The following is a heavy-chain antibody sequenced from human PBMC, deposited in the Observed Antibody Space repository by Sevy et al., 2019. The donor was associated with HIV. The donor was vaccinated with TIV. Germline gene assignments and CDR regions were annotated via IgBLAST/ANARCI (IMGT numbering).Heavy chain of an antibody. CDR3: ARILHYYYGMDV. J-gene: IGHJ6*02. Sequence: GGSLRLSCAASGFTVSSDYMSWVRQAPGKGLEYVSVIYSGGSTYYADSVKGRFTISRDNSKNMLFLQMNSLGAEDTAGYYCARILHYYYGMDVWGQGTTVTVSS. CDR1: GFTVSSDY. CDR2: IYSGGST. V-gene: IGHV3-53*01.